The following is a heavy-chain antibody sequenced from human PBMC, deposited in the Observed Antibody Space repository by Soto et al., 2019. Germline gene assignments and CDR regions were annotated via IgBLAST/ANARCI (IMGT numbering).Heavy chain of an antibody. Sequence: ASVKVSCKASGYTFTSYDINWVRQATGQGLEWMGWMNPNSGNTGYAQKFQGRVTMTRNTSISTAYMELSSLRSEETAVYYCARGPYGSGSYYRPDRYYYYMDVWGKGTTVTVSS. CDR1: GYTFTSYD. J-gene: IGHJ6*03. D-gene: IGHD3-10*01. CDR2: MNPNSGNT. V-gene: IGHV1-8*01. CDR3: ARGPYGSGSYYRPDRYYYYMDV.